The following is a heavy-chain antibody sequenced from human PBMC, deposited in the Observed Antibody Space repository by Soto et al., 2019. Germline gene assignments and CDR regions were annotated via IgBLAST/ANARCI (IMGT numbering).Heavy chain of an antibody. CDR2: ISAYNGNT. J-gene: IGHJ5*02. CDR1: GYTFTSYG. D-gene: IGHD2-15*01. Sequence: ASVKVSCKASGYTFTSYGISWVRQAPGQGLEWMGWISAYNGNTNYAQKLQGRVTVTTDTSTSTAYMELRSLRSDDTAVYYCARGYCNGGSCFSVGPWDQGTLVTVST. CDR3: ARGYCNGGSCFSVGP. V-gene: IGHV1-18*01.